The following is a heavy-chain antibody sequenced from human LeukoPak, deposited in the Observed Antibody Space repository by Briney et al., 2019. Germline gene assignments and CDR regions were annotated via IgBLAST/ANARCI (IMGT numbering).Heavy chain of an antibody. Sequence: GGSLRLSCAASGFTFSDYCMSWIRRAPGKGLEWVSYISSSSSYTNYADSVKGRFTISRDNAKNSLYLQMNSLRAEDTAVYYCASRGKYYFDYWGQGTLVTVSS. D-gene: IGHD3-10*01. CDR1: GFTFSDYC. CDR2: ISSSSSYT. CDR3: ASRGKYYFDY. V-gene: IGHV3-11*03. J-gene: IGHJ4*02.